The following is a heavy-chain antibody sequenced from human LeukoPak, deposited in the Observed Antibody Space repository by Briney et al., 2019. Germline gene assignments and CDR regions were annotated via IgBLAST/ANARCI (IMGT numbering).Heavy chain of an antibody. D-gene: IGHD6-13*01. V-gene: IGHV4-59*01. J-gene: IGHJ4*02. Sequence: PSETLSLTCTVSGGSISSYYWSWIRQPPGKGLEWIGYIYYSGSTNYNPSLKSLVTISVDTSKNQFSLKLSSVTAADTAVYYCAGSIAAAPQGYWGQGTLVTVSS. CDR3: AGSIAAAPQGY. CDR1: GGSISSYY. CDR2: IYYSGST.